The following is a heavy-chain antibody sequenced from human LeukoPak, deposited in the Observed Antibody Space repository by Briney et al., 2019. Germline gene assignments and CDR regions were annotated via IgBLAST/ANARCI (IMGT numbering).Heavy chain of an antibody. CDR3: AKILAASDTGL. CDR1: GFTFSTYA. V-gene: IGHV3-23*01. Sequence: GGSLRLSCAASGFTFSTYAMTWVRQAPGKGLEWVSAISASGGGTYYADPVKGRFTISRDNSKNTLYLQMNSLRAEDTAVYYCAKILAASDTGLWGQGTLATVSS. D-gene: IGHD6-13*01. J-gene: IGHJ4*02. CDR2: ISASGGGT.